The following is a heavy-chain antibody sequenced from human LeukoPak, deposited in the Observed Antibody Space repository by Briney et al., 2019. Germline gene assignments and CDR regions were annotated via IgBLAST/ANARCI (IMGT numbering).Heavy chain of an antibody. CDR2: IRGSGDNT. J-gene: IGHJ3*02. V-gene: IGHV3-23*01. CDR3: ARDLQGLWYAFDI. D-gene: IGHD2-21*01. Sequence: GGSLRLSCAASGFSFSNYDMSWVRQAPGKGLEWVSAIRGSGDNTYYVDSVKGRFTISRDNTKNTLYLQLNNLRAEGTAVYYCARDLQGLWYAFDIWGQGTMVTVSS. CDR1: GFSFSNYD.